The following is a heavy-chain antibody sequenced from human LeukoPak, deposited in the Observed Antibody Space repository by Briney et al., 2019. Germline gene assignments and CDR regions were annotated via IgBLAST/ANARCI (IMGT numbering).Heavy chain of an antibody. V-gene: IGHV3-74*01. CDR1: GFTFSSYW. CDR3: ARDLRYNWNFDAFDI. D-gene: IGHD1-7*01. Sequence: GGSLRLSCAASGFTFSSYWMHWVRQAPGKGLVWVSRINSDGSSTSYADSVKGRFTISRDNAKNTLYLQMNSLRAEDTAVYYCARDLRYNWNFDAFDIWGQGTMVTVSS. J-gene: IGHJ3*02. CDR2: INSDGSST.